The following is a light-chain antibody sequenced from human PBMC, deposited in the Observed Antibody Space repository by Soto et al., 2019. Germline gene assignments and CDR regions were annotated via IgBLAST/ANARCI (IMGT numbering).Light chain of an antibody. V-gene: IGKV1-39*01. Sequence: IQMTQSPSSLSASVGDRVTITCRASQSITNYLNWVQQKPGKAPKLLIFGASSLQSGVPSRFSGGGSGTDFSLTISSLQPEDFATYYCQQSYSIPQTFGQGTKVESK. CDR2: GAS. J-gene: IGKJ1*01. CDR3: QQSYSIPQT. CDR1: QSITNY.